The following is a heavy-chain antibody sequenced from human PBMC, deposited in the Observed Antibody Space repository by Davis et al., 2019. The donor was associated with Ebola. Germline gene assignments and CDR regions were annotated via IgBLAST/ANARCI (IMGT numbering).Heavy chain of an antibody. D-gene: IGHD2-2*01. V-gene: IGHV3-23*01. Sequence: PGGSLRLSCVASGFTFSNYAMSWVRQAPGKGLEWVSAISSSGNNTYYADSVKGRFTISRDNSKKTLYLQMNSPRVDDTAIYYCAKHQVYCSTTNCYIWGQGTMVTVSS. CDR3: AKHQVYCSTTNCYI. CDR2: ISSSGNNT. CDR1: GFTFSNYA. J-gene: IGHJ3*02.